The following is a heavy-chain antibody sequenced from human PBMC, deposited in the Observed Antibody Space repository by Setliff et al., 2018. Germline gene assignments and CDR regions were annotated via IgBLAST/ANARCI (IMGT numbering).Heavy chain of an antibody. CDR2: VYYSGST. CDR3: ARRVAVAGGYFDL. J-gene: IGHJ2*01. Sequence: PSETLSLTCTVSGGYISNSYSWGWIRQPPGKDPEWIGNVYYSGSTSYNPSLESRITISVDTSKNQFSLQLSSVTAADTAVYYCARRVAVAGGYFDLWGRGTLVTVSS. V-gene: IGHV4-39*01. D-gene: IGHD6-19*01. CDR1: GGYISNSYS.